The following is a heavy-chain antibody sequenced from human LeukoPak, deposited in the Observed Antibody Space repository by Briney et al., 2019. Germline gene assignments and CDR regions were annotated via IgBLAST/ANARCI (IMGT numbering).Heavy chain of an antibody. CDR2: ISGSGGST. CDR3: AKDAAAAGSAYYFEY. Sequence: GGSLRLSCGASGFTFSTYGMSWVRQAPGKGLEWVSVISGSGGSTYYADSVKGRFTISRDNSKNTVYLQMNSLRADDTAIYYCAKDAAAAGSAYYFEYWGQGTLVTVSS. V-gene: IGHV3-23*01. CDR1: GFTFSTYG. J-gene: IGHJ4*02. D-gene: IGHD6-13*01.